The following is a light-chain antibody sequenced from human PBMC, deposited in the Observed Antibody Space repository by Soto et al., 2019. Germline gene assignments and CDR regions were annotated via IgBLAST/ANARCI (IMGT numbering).Light chain of an antibody. J-gene: IGLJ3*02. CDR3: SSYTNTSTLV. CDR1: SSDVGAYNL. CDR2: DVS. V-gene: IGLV2-14*02. Sequence: QSALTQPASVSGSPGQSITFSCTGTSSDVGAYNLVSWYQQHPGRAPKLFIFDVSDRPSGVSNRFSGSKSGNTASLTISGLQAEDEAFYYCSSYTNTSTLVFGGGTQLTVL.